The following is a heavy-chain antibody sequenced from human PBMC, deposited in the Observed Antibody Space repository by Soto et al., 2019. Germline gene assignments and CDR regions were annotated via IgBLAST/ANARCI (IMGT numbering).Heavy chain of an antibody. V-gene: IGHV3-15*07. D-gene: IGHD1-1*01. J-gene: IGHJ4*02. CDR2: IKNKADGATT. CDR3: TTDIWPSRQSDF. Sequence: GVSLRLSCAASGFTFSHAWMNWVRQAPGKGLEWVGHIKNKADGATTDYAAPVKGRFIISRDDSKNTLYLQMNSLQTEDTAVYYCTTDIWPSRQSDFWGQGTRVTVSS. CDR1: GFTFSHAW.